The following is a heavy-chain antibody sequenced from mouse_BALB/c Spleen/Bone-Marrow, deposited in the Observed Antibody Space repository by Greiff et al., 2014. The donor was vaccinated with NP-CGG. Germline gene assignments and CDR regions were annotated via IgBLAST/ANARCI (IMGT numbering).Heavy chain of an antibody. J-gene: IGHJ3*01. D-gene: IGHD2-4*01. CDR2: ISSGSSTI. Sequence: EVQLVESGGGSVQPGGSRKLSCAASGFTFSSFGMHWVRRAPEKGLEWVAYISSGSSTIYYADTVKGRFTISRDNPKNTLFLQMTSLRSEDTAMYYCARGYDYGFAYWGQGTLVTVSA. CDR3: ARGYDYGFAY. V-gene: IGHV5-17*02. CDR1: GFTFSSFG.